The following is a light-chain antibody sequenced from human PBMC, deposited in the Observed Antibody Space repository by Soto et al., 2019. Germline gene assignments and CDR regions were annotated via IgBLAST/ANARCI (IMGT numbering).Light chain of an antibody. J-gene: IGLJ2*01. V-gene: IGLV1-40*01. CDR1: SSNIGAGYD. CDR3: QSYDSSLSASV. Sequence: QSVLTQPPSVSGAPGQRVTISCTGSSSNIGAGYDVHWYQQLPGTAPKLLMYGNSNRPSGVPDRFFGSKSGTSASLAITGLQAEDEADYYCQSYDSSLSASVFGGGTKLTVL. CDR2: GNS.